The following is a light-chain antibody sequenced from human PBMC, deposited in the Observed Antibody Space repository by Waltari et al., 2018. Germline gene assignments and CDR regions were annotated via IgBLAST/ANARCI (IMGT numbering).Light chain of an antibody. J-gene: IGLJ2*01. Sequence: QTVVTQEPSLTVSPGGTITLTCASSTGAVTSSSFPTWFQQKRGQAPRPLIYSPSNKYPWTPARFSGSPLGGKAALTLSGVQPEAEADYYCLLYYGHSQLVFGGGTRLTVL. CDR1: TGAVTSSSF. V-gene: IGLV7-43*01. CDR3: LLYYGHSQLV. CDR2: SPS.